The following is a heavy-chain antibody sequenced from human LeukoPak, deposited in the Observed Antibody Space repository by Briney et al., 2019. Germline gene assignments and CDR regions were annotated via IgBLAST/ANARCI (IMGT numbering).Heavy chain of an antibody. CDR2: IYSGGTT. CDR1: GFTVNSNY. CDR3: AKGPVAVAGYYFDH. V-gene: IGHV3-53*01. D-gene: IGHD6-19*01. J-gene: IGHJ4*02. Sequence: TGGSLRLSCAASGFTVNSNYWSWVRQAPGKGLEWVSVIYSGGTTYYADSVKGRFTISRDNSKNTLDLQMNSLRAEDTAVYYCAKGPVAVAGYYFDHWGQGTLVTVSS.